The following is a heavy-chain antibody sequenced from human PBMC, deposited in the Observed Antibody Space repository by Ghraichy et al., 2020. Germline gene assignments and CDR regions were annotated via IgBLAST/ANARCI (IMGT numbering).Heavy chain of an antibody. D-gene: IGHD5-18*01. CDR2: ISGGGGNT. CDR1: RFTFNSYA. CDR3: AKILEGYTYGGFHY. V-gene: IGHV3-23*01. Sequence: LSLTCAASRFTFNSYAMGWVRQAPGKGLEWVSSISGGGGNTNYADSVKGRFTISRDNSRNTLYLQMNSLRVEDTAVYFCAKILEGYTYGGFHYWGQGALVTVSS. J-gene: IGHJ4*02.